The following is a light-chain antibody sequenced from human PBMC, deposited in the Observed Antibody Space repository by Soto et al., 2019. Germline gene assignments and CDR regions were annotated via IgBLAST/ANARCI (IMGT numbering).Light chain of an antibody. CDR2: DNN. CDR1: SSNIGAGYD. CDR3: QSYDISLSGVV. J-gene: IGLJ2*01. V-gene: IGLV1-40*01. Sequence: QSVLTQPPSVSGAPGQRVTISCTGSSSNIGAGYDVHWYQQLPGTAPKLLIYDNNNRPSGVPDRFSGSKSGTSASLAITGLRADDEADYYCQSYDISLSGVVFGGGTKLTVL.